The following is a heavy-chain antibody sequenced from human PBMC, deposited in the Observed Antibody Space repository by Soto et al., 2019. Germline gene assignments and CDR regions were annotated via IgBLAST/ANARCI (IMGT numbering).Heavy chain of an antibody. CDR2: MNPINGAT. CDR3: GRGPSPRAPAGGTPYYYAMDV. D-gene: IGHD2-2*01. CDR1: GYDFTAYD. J-gene: IGHJ6*02. Sequence: GASVKVSCKVSGYDFTAYDINWVRQAPGQGLEWMGWMNPINGATGSARRFQGRVSMTRNTATATAYLELTSLRSDDSAVYFCGRGPSPRAPAGGTPYYYAMDVWGQGTTVTVSS. V-gene: IGHV1-8*02.